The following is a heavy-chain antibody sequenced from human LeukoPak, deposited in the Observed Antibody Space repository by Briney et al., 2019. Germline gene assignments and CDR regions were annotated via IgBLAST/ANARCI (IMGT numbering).Heavy chain of an antibody. J-gene: IGHJ4*02. CDR1: GFTFSSYW. CDR2: INHNGNVN. CDR3: ARRYFDY. Sequence: GGSLRLSCAASGFTFSSYWMNWARQAPGKGLEWVASINHNGNVNYYVDSVKGRFTISRDNAKNALYLQMNSLRAEDTAVYYCARRYFDYWGQGTLVTVSS. V-gene: IGHV3-7*03.